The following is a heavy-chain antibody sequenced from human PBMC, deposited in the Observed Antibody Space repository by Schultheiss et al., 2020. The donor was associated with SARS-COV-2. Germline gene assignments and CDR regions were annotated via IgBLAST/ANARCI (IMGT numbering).Heavy chain of an antibody. CDR2: ISGSGGST. CDR1: GFTFSSYA. Sequence: GESLKISCAASGFTFSSYAMSWVRQAPGKGLEWVSAISGSGGSTYYADSVKGRFTISRDNSKNTLYLQMNSLRAEDTAVYYCAKVAVAGATDRHLDCWGQGTLVTVSS. D-gene: IGHD2-15*01. V-gene: IGHV3-23*01. CDR3: AKVAVAGATDRHLDC. J-gene: IGHJ4*02.